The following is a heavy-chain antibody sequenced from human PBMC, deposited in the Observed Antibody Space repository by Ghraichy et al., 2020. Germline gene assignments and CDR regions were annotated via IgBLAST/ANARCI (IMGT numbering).Heavy chain of an antibody. J-gene: IGHJ2*01. CDR2: IHHTGST. D-gene: IGHD2-21*01. V-gene: IGHV4-39*01. Sequence: SETLSLTCTVSGGSIRSSNFYWGWICQPPGKGPEWLGSIHHTGSTYHNPSLESRLTISVDTSKNLFSLKLTSVTAADTAVYFCAGSFAVIRYFDLWGRGPLVTVSS. CDR1: GGSIRSSNFY. CDR3: AGSFAVIRYFDL.